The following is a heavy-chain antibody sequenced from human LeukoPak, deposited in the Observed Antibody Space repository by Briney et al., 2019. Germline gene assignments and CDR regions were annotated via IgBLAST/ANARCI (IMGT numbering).Heavy chain of an antibody. CDR2: IYHSGSST. D-gene: IGHD4/OR15-4a*01. V-gene: IGHV4-59*01. Sequence: SETLSLTCTVSGGSISSYYWTWMRQAPGKGLEWIGYIYHSGSSTYYNPSLNSRLSISVDTSKNQISLKLSSVTAADTAVYYCARRAGAYSHPYDYWGQGTLVTVSS. CDR1: GGSISSYY. CDR3: ARRAGAYSHPYDY. J-gene: IGHJ4*02.